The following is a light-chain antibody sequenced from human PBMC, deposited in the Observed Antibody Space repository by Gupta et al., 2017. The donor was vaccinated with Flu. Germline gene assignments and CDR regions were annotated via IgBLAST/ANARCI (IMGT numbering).Light chain of an antibody. CDR1: QSGLYSSNNKNY. CDR3: QQCYTTPLA. J-gene: IGKJ3*01. V-gene: IGKV4-1*01. Sequence: DIVMTQSPDSLAVSLGERATINCTSSQSGLYSSNNKNYLAWYQQKPGLPPKLLIDWASTRESGVPDRFSGRGSGTDFTLTISSLQAEDVAVYYCQQCYTTPLAFGHGTXVYIK. CDR2: WAS.